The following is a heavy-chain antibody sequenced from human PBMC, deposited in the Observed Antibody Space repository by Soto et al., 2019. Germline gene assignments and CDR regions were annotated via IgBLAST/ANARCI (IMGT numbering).Heavy chain of an antibody. J-gene: IGHJ3*02. D-gene: IGHD3-9*01. V-gene: IGHV4-34*01. CDR2: INHSGNN. CDR3: ARGGSNDWQVALDI. CDR1: GGSFSTYY. Sequence: QLQQWGAGLLKPSETLSLTCVVSGGSFSTYYYNWIRQSPGKGLEWIGEINHSGNNNYSPSLKSRVTMSLDTSKKQFSLKLTSVTAADTAVYYCARGGSNDWQVALDIWGQGTMVTVSS.